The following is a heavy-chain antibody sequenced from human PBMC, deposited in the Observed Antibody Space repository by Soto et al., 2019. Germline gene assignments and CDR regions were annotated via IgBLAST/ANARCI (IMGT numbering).Heavy chain of an antibody. J-gene: IGHJ6*02. V-gene: IGHV1-69*12. D-gene: IGHD3-22*01. CDR2: IIPVFGTP. Sequence: QVQLVQSGAEVKKPGSSVKVSCKASGGSLSNYGISWVRQAPGQGLEWMGAIIPVFGTPNYAQKFQDRVTITADESTTTVYREVRSLTSEDTAVYYRARGDATKIVVTTYYAMDVWGQGTTVTVSS. CDR3: ARGDATKIVVTTYYAMDV. CDR1: GGSLSNYG.